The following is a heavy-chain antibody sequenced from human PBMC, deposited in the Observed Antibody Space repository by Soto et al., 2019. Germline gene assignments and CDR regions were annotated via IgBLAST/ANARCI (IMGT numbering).Heavy chain of an antibody. D-gene: IGHD1-26*01. CDR1: GFTFSSYA. CDR3: ARERAQEWELPGAWFDP. CDR2: ISYDGSNK. J-gene: IGHJ5*02. V-gene: IGHV3-30-3*01. Sequence: QVQLVESGGGVVQPGRSLRLSCAASGFTFSSYAMHWVRQAPGKGLEWVAVISYDGSNKYYADSVKGRFTISRDNSKNTLYLQMNSLRAEDMAVYYCARERAQEWELPGAWFDPWGQGTLVTVSS.